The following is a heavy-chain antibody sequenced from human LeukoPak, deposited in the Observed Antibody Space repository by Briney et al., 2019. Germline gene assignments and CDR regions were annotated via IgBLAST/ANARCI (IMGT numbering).Heavy chain of an antibody. Sequence: GASLRLSCVGSGFTFSSYAMTWVRQAPGKGLEWVSTITGGDTNTYYADSVKGRFTISRDNSKNTLYLQMNSLGGEDTAVYFCAKDRHNSGWPNWFDPWGQGTLVTVSS. CDR3: AKDRHNSGWPNWFDP. D-gene: IGHD6-19*01. J-gene: IGHJ5*02. CDR2: ITGGDTNT. V-gene: IGHV3-23*01. CDR1: GFTFSSYA.